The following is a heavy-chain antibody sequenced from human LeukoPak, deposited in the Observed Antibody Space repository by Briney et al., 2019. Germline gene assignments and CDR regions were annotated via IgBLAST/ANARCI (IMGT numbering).Heavy chain of an antibody. Sequence: GGSLRLSCSASGFTFSSYAMHWVRQAPGKGLEYVSVVSSNGDSTYYADSMKGRVTISRDNSKNTLYLQMSSLRAEDTAVYYCVKGMTGDYWYFDLWGRGTLVTVSP. CDR1: GFTFSSYA. CDR2: VSSNGDST. J-gene: IGHJ2*01. V-gene: IGHV3-64D*09. D-gene: IGHD3-9*01. CDR3: VKGMTGDYWYFDL.